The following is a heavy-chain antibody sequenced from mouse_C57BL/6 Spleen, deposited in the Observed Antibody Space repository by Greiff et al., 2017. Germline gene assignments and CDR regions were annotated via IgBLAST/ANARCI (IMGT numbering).Heavy chain of an antibody. CDR3: ARGDYYGSSWYFDV. D-gene: IGHD1-1*01. J-gene: IGHJ1*01. Sequence: QVQLNQSGAELARPGASVKLSCKASGYTFTSYGISWVKQRTGQGLEWIGEIYPRSGNTYYNEKFKGKATLPADKSSSTAYMELRSLTSEDSAVYFCARGDYYGSSWYFDVWGAGTTVTVSS. CDR2: IYPRSGNT. V-gene: IGHV1-81*01. CDR1: GYTFTSYG.